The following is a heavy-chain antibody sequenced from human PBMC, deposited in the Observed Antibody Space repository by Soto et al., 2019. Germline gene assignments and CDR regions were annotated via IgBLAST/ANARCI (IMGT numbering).Heavy chain of an antibody. D-gene: IGHD2-15*01. CDR3: ARHLDYCSGGSCYSSDAFDI. J-gene: IGHJ3*02. CDR1: GGSISSGDYY. CDR2: IYYSGST. Sequence: TSQTLSLTCTVSGGSISSGDYYWSWIRQPPGKGLEWIGYIYYSGSTNYNPSLKSRVTISVDTSKNQFSLKLSSVTAADTAVYYCARHLDYCSGGSCYSSDAFDIWGQGTMVTVS. V-gene: IGHV4-61*08.